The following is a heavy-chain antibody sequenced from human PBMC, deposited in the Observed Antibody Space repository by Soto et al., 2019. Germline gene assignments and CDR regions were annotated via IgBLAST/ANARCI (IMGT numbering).Heavy chain of an antibody. D-gene: IGHD6-19*01. CDR1: GFTFSSYA. J-gene: IGHJ4*02. V-gene: IGHV3-23*01. Sequence: EVQLLESGGGLVQPGGSLRLSCAASGFTFSSYAMSWVRQAPGKGLEWVSAISGSGGSTYYADSVKGRFTISRDNSKNTLYLQMNSLRAEDTAVYYCAKDLIAVAAPPGDYFAYWGQGTLVTVSS. CDR2: ISGSGGST. CDR3: AKDLIAVAAPPGDYFAY.